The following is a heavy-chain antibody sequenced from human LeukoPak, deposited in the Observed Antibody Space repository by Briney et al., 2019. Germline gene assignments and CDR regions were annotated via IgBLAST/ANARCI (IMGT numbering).Heavy chain of an antibody. D-gene: IGHD2-21*02. CDR2: IYYSGST. Sequence: PSETLSLTCTVSGGSVSSYYWSWIRQPPGRGLEWIAYIYYSGSTKYNPSLKSRVTISLDRSKNQFSLKLRSVTAADTAVYYCARLQAHSGGDCYTRWFDPRGQGTLVTVSS. CDR1: GGSVSSYY. CDR3: ARLQAHSGGDCYTRWFDP. V-gene: IGHV4-59*08. J-gene: IGHJ5*02.